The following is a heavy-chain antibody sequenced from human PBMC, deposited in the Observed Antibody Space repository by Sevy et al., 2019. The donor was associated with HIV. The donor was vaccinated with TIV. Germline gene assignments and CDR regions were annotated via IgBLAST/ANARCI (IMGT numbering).Heavy chain of an antibody. CDR3: ARNPRSCSGGSCYSAAFDI. CDR2: IYYSGST. D-gene: IGHD2-15*01. V-gene: IGHV4-59*01. Sequence: SETLSLTCTVSVGSISSYYWSWIRQPPGKGLEWIGYIYYSGSTNYNPSLKSRVTISVDTSKNQFSLKLSSVTAADTAVHSCARNPRSCSGGSCYSAAFDIWGQGTMVTVS. J-gene: IGHJ3*02. CDR1: VGSISSYY.